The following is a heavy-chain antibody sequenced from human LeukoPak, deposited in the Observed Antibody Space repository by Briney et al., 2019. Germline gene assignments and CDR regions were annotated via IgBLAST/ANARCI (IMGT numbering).Heavy chain of an antibody. CDR1: GYTFTSYG. D-gene: IGHD6-19*01. CDR2: INFYNGDT. Sequence: ASVMVSCKASGYTFTSYGISWVRQAPGQGLEWMGWINFYNGDTNYAQKLQGRVTMTTDTSTSTAYMELRSLRSDDSAVYYCARDGSGQWHDYWDQGTLVTVSS. CDR3: ARDGSGQWHDY. J-gene: IGHJ4*02. V-gene: IGHV1-18*01.